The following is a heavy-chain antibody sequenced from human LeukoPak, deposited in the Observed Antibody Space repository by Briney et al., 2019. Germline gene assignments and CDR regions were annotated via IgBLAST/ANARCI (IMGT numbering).Heavy chain of an antibody. CDR2: TSAYNGNT. J-gene: IGHJ3*02. D-gene: IGHD1-26*01. Sequence: GASVKVSCKASGYTFTIYGISWVRQAPGQGLEWMGWTSAYNGNTNYAQKLQGRVTMTTDTSTSTAYMELRSLRADDTAVYYCARDRRSVYSGSYFDAFDIWGQGTMVTVSS. CDR1: GYTFTIYG. V-gene: IGHV1-18*01. CDR3: ARDRRSVYSGSYFDAFDI.